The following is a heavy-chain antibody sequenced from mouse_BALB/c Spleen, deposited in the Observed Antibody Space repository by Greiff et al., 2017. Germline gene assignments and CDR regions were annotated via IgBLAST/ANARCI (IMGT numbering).Heavy chain of an antibody. CDR2: IWAGGST. V-gene: IGHV2-9*02. J-gene: IGHJ1*01. CDR3: AGAYYGNYFDV. Sequence: VQLQQSGPGLVAPSQSLSITCSVSGISLTSHGVHWVRQPPGKGLEWLGVIWAGGSTNYNSALMSRLSISKDNSKSQVFLIMNSLQTDDTAMYYCAGAYYGNYFDVWGAGTTVTVSS. CDR1: GISLTSHG. D-gene: IGHD2-10*01.